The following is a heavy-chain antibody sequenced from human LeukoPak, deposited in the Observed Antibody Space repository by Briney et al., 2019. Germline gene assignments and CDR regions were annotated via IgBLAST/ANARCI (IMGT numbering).Heavy chain of an antibody. CDR1: GFSFSRYS. J-gene: IGHJ4*02. D-gene: IGHD4-17*01. Sequence: GGSLRLSCAASGFSFSRYSMNWFRQAPGKGLEWLSYSSSSSSTIYYADSVKGRFTISRDNSKNTLFLQFNSLRADDTAVYYCAKGRGTTVTAAANYWGQGTLVTVSS. CDR2: SSSSSSTI. V-gene: IGHV3-48*01. CDR3: AKGRGTTVTAAANY.